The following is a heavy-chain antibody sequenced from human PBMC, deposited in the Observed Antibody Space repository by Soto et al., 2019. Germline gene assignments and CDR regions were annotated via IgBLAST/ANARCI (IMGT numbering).Heavy chain of an antibody. CDR2: IFYDGYT. V-gene: IGHV4-39*01. CDR3: ARLQAAVPHY. J-gene: IGHJ4*02. CDR1: GDSISGSPYF. D-gene: IGHD6-13*01. Sequence: QLQLQESGPGLVMPSETLSLTCTVSGDSISGSPYFWGWIRQPPGKRPEWIGSIFYDGYTLYTPSLRSRVTITVDTSKNQFSLKLASVAAADTATYFCARLQAAVPHYWGQGTLVTVSS.